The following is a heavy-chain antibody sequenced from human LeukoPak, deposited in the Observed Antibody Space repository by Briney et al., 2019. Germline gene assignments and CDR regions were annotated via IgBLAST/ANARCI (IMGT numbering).Heavy chain of an antibody. D-gene: IGHD2-8*01. CDR3: ARAVLATKSEHWFDS. Sequence: SETLSLTCTVSGYSISSGYYWGWIRQPPGEGLEWIGYIYYTGSTNYNSSLKSRVTISVDTSKNQFSLNLSSVTAADTAMYYCARAVLATKSEHWFDSWGQGTLVTVSS. CDR1: GYSISSGYY. V-gene: IGHV4-61*01. J-gene: IGHJ5*01. CDR2: IYYTGST.